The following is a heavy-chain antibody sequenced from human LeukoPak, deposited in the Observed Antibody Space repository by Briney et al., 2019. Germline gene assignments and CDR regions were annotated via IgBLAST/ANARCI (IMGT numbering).Heavy chain of an antibody. CDR2: INAGNGNT. Sequence: ASVTVSCKASGGTFSSYAMHWVRQAPGQRLEWMGWINAGNGNTKYSPKFQGRVTITRDTSASTAYMELSSLRSEDTAVYYCARVTSAWDSSFDYWGQGTLVTVSS. CDR1: GGTFSSYA. J-gene: IGHJ4*02. V-gene: IGHV1-3*01. CDR3: ARVTSAWDSSFDY. D-gene: IGHD1-14*01.